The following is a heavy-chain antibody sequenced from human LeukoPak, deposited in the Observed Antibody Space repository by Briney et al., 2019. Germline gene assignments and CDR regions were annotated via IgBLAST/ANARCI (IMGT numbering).Heavy chain of an antibody. CDR3: ARGGLNYDFWSGYRTNWFDP. Sequence: SQTLSLTCSVSGGSISSGSYYWSWIRQPAGKGLEWIGRIYSSGSTNYNPSLKSRVTISVDTSKNQFSLKLSSVTAADTAVYYCARGGLNYDFWSGYRTNWFDPWGQGTLVTVSS. CDR1: GGSISSGSYY. CDR2: IYSSGST. D-gene: IGHD3-3*01. J-gene: IGHJ5*02. V-gene: IGHV4-61*02.